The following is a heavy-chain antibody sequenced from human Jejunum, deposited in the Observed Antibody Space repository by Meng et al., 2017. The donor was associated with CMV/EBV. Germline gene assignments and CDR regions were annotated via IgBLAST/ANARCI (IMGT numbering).Heavy chain of an antibody. J-gene: IGHJ4*02. D-gene: IGHD1-26*01. Sequence: CKASGYTFFSYGIGWVRQAPGQGLEWMGWISVYDGNTKYAQKFQGRVTMSTVTSTNTAYMELTSLGSDDTAVYFCARAPVGDTMFDYWGQGTLVTVSS. CDR2: ISVYDGNT. CDR3: ARAPVGDTMFDY. V-gene: IGHV1-18*01. CDR1: GYTFFSYG.